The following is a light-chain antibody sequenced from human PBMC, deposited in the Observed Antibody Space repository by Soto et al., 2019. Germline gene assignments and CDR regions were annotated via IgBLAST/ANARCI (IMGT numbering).Light chain of an antibody. CDR3: SSYTSSSTYV. CDR1: SGDVGGYTY. V-gene: IGLV2-14*01. J-gene: IGLJ1*01. Sequence: QSDVTQPASVSGAPGQSISISCTGRSGDVGGYTYVSWYQQHPGKAPKLMIFEVSNRPSGVSNRFSGSKSGNTASLTISGLQTEDEADYYCSSYTSSSTYVFGTGTKVTVL. CDR2: EVS.